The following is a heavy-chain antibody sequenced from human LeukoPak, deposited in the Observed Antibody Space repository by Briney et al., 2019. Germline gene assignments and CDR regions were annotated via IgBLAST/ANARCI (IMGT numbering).Heavy chain of an antibody. CDR1: GFTFSNAW. CDR3: ARGGVCSSSSFDY. D-gene: IGHD6-6*01. Sequence: PGGSLRLSCAASGFTFSNAWMSWVRQAPGKGLEWVGRIKSKTDGGTTEYAVPVKGRFTISRDDSKNTLYLQMNSLRAEDTAVYYCARGGVCSSSSFDYWGQGTLVTVSS. CDR2: IKSKTDGGTT. J-gene: IGHJ4*02. V-gene: IGHV3-15*05.